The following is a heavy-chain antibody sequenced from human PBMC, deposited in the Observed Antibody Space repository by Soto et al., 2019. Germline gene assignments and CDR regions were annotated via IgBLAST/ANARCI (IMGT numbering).Heavy chain of an antibody. D-gene: IGHD1-20*01. CDR1: GGTFSSYT. Sequence: VASVKVSCKASGGTFSSYTISWVRQAPGQGLEWMGRIIPILGIANYAQKFQGRVTITADKSTSTAYMELSSLRSEDTAVYYCARGITATAGDWLDPWGQGTLVTVSS. V-gene: IGHV1-69*02. CDR3: ARGITATAGDWLDP. CDR2: IIPILGIA. J-gene: IGHJ5*02.